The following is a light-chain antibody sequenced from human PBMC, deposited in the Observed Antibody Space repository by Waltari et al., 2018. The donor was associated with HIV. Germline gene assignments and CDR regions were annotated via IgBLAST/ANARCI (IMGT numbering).Light chain of an antibody. Sequence: QSALTHPRSVSGSPGQSVTISCTGTSMAVAGSTYVPWYQQHQGKAHQLIIYYVSKRPSGVPDRFSGSKSGYTASLTISGLQAEDEADYSCCSYAGIFTLVFGGGTKLTVL. CDR1: SMAVAGSTY. CDR2: YVS. J-gene: IGLJ2*01. CDR3: CSYAGIFTLV. V-gene: IGLV2-11*01.